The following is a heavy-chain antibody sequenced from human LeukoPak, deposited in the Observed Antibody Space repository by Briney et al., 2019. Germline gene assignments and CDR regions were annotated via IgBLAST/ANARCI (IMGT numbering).Heavy chain of an antibody. D-gene: IGHD6-6*01. V-gene: IGHV3-30-3*01. Sequence: PGGSLRLSCAASGFTISSYAMHWVRQAPGKGLEWVAVISYDGINKYYADSVKGRFTISRDNSKNTLYLQMNSLRAEDTAVYYCAPLAQADYWGQGTLVTVSS. CDR1: GFTISSYA. J-gene: IGHJ4*02. CDR3: APLAQADY. CDR2: ISYDGINK.